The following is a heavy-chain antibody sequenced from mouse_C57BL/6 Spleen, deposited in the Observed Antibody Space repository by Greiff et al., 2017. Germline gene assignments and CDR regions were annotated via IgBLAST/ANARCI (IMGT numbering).Heavy chain of an antibody. D-gene: IGHD1-1*01. Sequence: QVQLQQPGAELVKPGASVKLSCKASGYTFTSYWMQWVQQRPGQGLEWIGEIDPSDSYTNYNQKFKGKATLTVDTSSSTAYMQLSSLTSEDSAVXYCARPYYGSYYFDYWGQGTTLTVSS. J-gene: IGHJ2*01. CDR1: GYTFTSYW. V-gene: IGHV1-50*01. CDR2: IDPSDSYT. CDR3: ARPYYGSYYFDY.